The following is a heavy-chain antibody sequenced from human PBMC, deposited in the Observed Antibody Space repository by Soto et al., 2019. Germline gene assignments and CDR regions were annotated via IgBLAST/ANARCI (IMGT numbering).Heavy chain of an antibody. J-gene: IGHJ4*02. CDR3: VSFGGYRGAYRIFDS. D-gene: IGHD6-25*01. V-gene: IGHV4-59*01. CDR1: GGSISPYY. Sequence: PSETLSLTCTVSGGSISPYYWSWIRQPPGKGLEWIGYIYYSGSTKYNPSLKSRVTISVDTSKNQFSLKLSSVTAADTAVYYCVSFGGYRGAYRIFDSWGQGTLATVST. CDR2: IYYSGST.